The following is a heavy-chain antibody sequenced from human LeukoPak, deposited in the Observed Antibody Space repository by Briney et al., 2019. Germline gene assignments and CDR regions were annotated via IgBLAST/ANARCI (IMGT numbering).Heavy chain of an antibody. V-gene: IGHV3-11*04. D-gene: IGHD4-17*01. CDR3: ARDSLFYGDYAGY. CDR1: GFTFSDYY. J-gene: IGHJ4*02. Sequence: GGSLRLSCAASGFTFSDYYISWMRQAPGKGLEWVSYISGSGTMKYYAGSVKGRFTISRDNAKNTLYLQMNSLRAEDAAVYYCARDSLFYGDYAGYWGQGTLVTVSS. CDR2: ISGSGTMK.